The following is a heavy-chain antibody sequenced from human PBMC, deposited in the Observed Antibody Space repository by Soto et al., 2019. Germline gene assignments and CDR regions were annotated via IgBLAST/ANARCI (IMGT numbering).Heavy chain of an antibody. CDR2: IITMYGPA. CDR3: ARFTSMVRGVIDNGFDP. V-gene: IGHV1-69*01. Sequence: QVPLVQSGAEVKKPGSSVTVSCKASGGTFSSYAIHWVRQAPGQGLEWMGGIITMYGPAKYAQRFQGRVTITADESTTTVYMDLTSLTSQDTAVYYGARFTSMVRGVIDNGFDPWGHGTLVTVSS. CDR1: GGTFSSYA. J-gene: IGHJ5*02. D-gene: IGHD3-10*01.